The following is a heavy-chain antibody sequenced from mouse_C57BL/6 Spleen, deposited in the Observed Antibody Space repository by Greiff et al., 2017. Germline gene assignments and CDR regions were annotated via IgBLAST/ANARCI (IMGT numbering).Heavy chain of an antibody. D-gene: IGHD1-1*01. CDR2: ILPGSGST. CDR1: GYTFTGYW. Sequence: QVQLKESGAELMKPGASVKLSCKATGYTFTGYWIAWVKQRPGHGLEWIGEILPGSGSTNYNEKFKGKATFTADKSSSTAYMELRSLTSEDSAVYYCTRLVPDYYGSSYVGWYFDVWGTGTTVTVSS. CDR3: TRLVPDYYGSSYVGWYFDV. V-gene: IGHV1-9*01. J-gene: IGHJ1*03.